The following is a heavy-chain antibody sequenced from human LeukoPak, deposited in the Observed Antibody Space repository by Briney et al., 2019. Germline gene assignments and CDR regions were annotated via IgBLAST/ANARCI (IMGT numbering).Heavy chain of an antibody. CDR3: ARDRYWFGELSLYYFDY. CDR1: GYTFTSYG. CDR2: INAYNGNT. V-gene: IGHV1-18*01. Sequence: ASVKVSCKASGYTFTSYGISWVRQAPGQGLEWMGWINAYNGNTNYAQKLQGRVTMTTDTSTSTAYMELRSLRSDDTAVYYCARDRYWFGELSLYYFDYWGQGTLVTVSS. J-gene: IGHJ4*02. D-gene: IGHD3-10*01.